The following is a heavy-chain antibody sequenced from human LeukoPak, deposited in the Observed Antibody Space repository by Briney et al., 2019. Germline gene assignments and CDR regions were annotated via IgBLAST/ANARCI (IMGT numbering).Heavy chain of an antibody. J-gene: IGHJ4*02. V-gene: IGHV4-39*07. CDR1: GGSISSSYYY. Sequence: SETLSLTCTVSGGSISSSYYYWGWIRQPPGKGLEWIGSIYYSGSTYYNPSLKSRVTISVDRSKNQFSLKLSSVAAADTAVYYCARHVVVTAAIDYWGQGTLVTVSS. D-gene: IGHD2-21*02. CDR3: ARHVVVTAAIDY. CDR2: IYYSGST.